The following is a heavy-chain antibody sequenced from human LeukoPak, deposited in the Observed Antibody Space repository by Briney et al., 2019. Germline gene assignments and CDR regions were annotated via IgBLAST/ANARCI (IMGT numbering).Heavy chain of an antibody. Sequence: GGSLRLSCAASGFTFSSYGMHWLRQAPGKGLDWVAFIWFDATIKDYADSVKGRFTISRDNSKNTLYLQMNSLRTEDTAIYYCAKVSPINPSGYLDYWGQGTPVTVSS. D-gene: IGHD3-3*01. CDR2: IWFDATIK. J-gene: IGHJ4*02. CDR3: AKVSPINPSGYLDY. V-gene: IGHV3-30*02. CDR1: GFTFSSYG.